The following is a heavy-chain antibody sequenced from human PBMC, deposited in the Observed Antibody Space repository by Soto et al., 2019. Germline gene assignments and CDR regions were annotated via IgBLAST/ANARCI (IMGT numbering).Heavy chain of an antibody. Sequence: GDLSLSAAASGLILRNYAMSWVRQAPGKGLEWVSGISASGGSKYYSDSVKGRFTISSDNSKKTLYLQMKSLRVEDTAIYYCAKDPNGDYVGGFDMWGQGTMATVSS. CDR2: ISASGGSK. CDR1: GLILRNYA. D-gene: IGHD4-17*01. J-gene: IGHJ3*02. V-gene: IGHV3-23*01. CDR3: AKDPNGDYVGGFDM.